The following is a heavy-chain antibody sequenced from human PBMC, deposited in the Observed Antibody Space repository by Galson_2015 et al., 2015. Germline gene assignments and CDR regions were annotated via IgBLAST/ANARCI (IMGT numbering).Heavy chain of an antibody. CDR1: GYTFSNYH. J-gene: IGHJ4*02. D-gene: IGHD4-23*01. Sequence: SVKVSCKASGYTFSNYHIHWVRQAPGQGLEWMGIVTPGSGATSYAEKFQGRVIMTGDMSTTTAFLELSSLRSDDTALYYCARETSATDYGGHWGQGTLVTGSS. V-gene: IGHV1-46*01. CDR2: VTPGSGAT. CDR3: ARETSATDYGGH.